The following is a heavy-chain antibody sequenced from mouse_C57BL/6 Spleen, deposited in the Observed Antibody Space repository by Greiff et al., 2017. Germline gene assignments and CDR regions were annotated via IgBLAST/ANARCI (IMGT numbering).Heavy chain of an antibody. V-gene: IGHV5-17*01. Sequence: EVQLVESGGGLVKPGGSLKLSCAASGFTFSDYGMHWVRQAPEKGLEWVAYISSGSSTIYYADTVKGRFTISRDNAKNTLFLQMTSLRSEDTAMYYCARMGWLPFYAMDYWGQGTSVTVSS. D-gene: IGHD2-3*01. CDR2: ISSGSSTI. CDR3: ARMGWLPFYAMDY. CDR1: GFTFSDYG. J-gene: IGHJ4*01.